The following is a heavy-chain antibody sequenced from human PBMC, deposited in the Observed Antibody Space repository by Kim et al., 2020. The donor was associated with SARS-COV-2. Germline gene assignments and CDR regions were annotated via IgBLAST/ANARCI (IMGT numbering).Heavy chain of an antibody. CDR2: VHSSGST. D-gene: IGHD1-1*01. CDR3: SRSPYTATWNFDY. V-gene: IGHV4-59*01. J-gene: IGHJ4*02. Sequence: SETLSLTCAVSGGFLNNFYWSWVRQPPGQGLEWIGYVHSSGSTIYNPSLRNRLTISVDSSKNQFSLMLTSVTTADTAAYYCSRSPYTATWNFDYCGQGTL. CDR1: GGFLNNFY.